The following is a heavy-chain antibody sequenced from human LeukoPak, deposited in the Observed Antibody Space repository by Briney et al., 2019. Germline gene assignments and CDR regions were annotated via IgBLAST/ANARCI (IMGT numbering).Heavy chain of an antibody. V-gene: IGHV4-59*12. Sequence: SETLSLTCTVSGGSMSSSYWSWIRQPPGKGLEWIGYIYYSGSTNYNSSLKSRVSISVDTSKNQFSLKLSSVTAADTAVYYCARGRAVGATFPLDYWGQGTLVTVSS. CDR3: ARGRAVGATFPLDY. J-gene: IGHJ4*02. D-gene: IGHD1-26*01. CDR2: IYYSGST. CDR1: GGSMSSSY.